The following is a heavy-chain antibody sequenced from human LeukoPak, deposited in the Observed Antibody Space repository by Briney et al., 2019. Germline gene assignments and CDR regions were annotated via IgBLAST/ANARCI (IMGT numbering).Heavy chain of an antibody. CDR1: GYSVSSGYF. V-gene: IGHV4-38-2*01. J-gene: IGHJ6*03. Sequence: SETLSLTCGVSGYSVSSGYFWAWIRQPPGKGLEWIGNIYHSGITYFNPSLKSRVTISVDTSKNQFSLKLSSVTAADTAVYYCAKAVRAKRGYYYYMDVWGKGTTVTVSS. CDR2: IYHSGIT. CDR3: AKAVRAKRGYYYYMDV. D-gene: IGHD3-10*01.